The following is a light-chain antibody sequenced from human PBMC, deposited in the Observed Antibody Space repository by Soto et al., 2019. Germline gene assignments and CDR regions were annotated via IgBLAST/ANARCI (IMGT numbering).Light chain of an antibody. CDR2: KAS. Sequence: DLQMTQSPSTLSASVGDRVTITCRASQSLYSWLAWYQQRPGKPPSLLIYKASTWESGVPSRFSGSGSGTEFTLTISSLQPDDSATYYCQQYQTFSPVTFGQGTKVEIK. CDR3: QQYQTFSPVT. V-gene: IGKV1-5*03. J-gene: IGKJ1*01. CDR1: QSLYSW.